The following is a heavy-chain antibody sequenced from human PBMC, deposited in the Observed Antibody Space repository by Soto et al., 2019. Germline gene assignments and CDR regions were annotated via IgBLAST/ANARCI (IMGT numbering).Heavy chain of an antibody. J-gene: IGHJ3*02. Sequence: GGSLRLSCAASGFTFSYYYMSWIRQAPGKGLEWVSYITSSNSAIYYADSVKGRFTISRDNAKNSLYLQMNSLRAEDTAVYYCARRIATAGAHAFDIWGQGTMVTV. CDR1: GFTFSYYY. V-gene: IGHV3-11*01. CDR2: ITSSNSAI. D-gene: IGHD6-13*01. CDR3: ARRIATAGAHAFDI.